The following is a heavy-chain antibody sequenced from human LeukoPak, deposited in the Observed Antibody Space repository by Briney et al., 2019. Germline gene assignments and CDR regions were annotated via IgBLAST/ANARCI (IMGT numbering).Heavy chain of an antibody. D-gene: IGHD3-9*01. J-gene: IGHJ4*02. CDR1: GFTFSNYA. V-gene: IGHV3-23*01. CDR2: ITGSGGNT. Sequence: GGSLRLSCVASGFTFSNYAMSWVRQAPGKGLEWVSAITGSGGNTYYADSVKGRFTISRDNSKNTLYLQMNSPRDEDTAVYYCAKWGDFDVLTGYYVPDFWGQGTLVTVSS. CDR3: AKWGDFDVLTGYYVPDF.